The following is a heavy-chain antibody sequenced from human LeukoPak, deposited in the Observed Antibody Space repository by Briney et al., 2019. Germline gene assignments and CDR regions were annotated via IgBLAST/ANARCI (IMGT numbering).Heavy chain of an antibody. J-gene: IGHJ4*02. CDR1: GFSLSTTAMC. CDR2: IEWDDDK. CDR3: ARQRMTTVTTLPFDS. Sequence: SGPALVKPTQTLTLTCTFSGFSLSTTAMCVSWIRQPPGKALEWLALIEWDDDKYYSTSLKTRLTISKDTSKNQVVLTMTNMDPVDTATYYCARQRMTTVTTLPFDSWGQGILVTVSS. V-gene: IGHV2-70*01. D-gene: IGHD4-17*01.